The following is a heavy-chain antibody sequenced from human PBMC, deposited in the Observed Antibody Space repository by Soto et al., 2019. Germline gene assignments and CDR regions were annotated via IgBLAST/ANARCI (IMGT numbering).Heavy chain of an antibody. CDR1: GVSIRSGGYY. CDR3: ARQNPYSSGSYYFDF. D-gene: IGHD6-19*01. CDR2: IYYNGSP. V-gene: IGHV4-31*03. Sequence: PSETLSLTCTGSGVSIRSGGYYWSWIRQHPGKGLEWIGYIYYNGSPYYNPSLKSRVTISVDPSKNRFSLDLNSVTAADTAVYYCARQNPYSSGSYYFDFWGPGALVTVSS. J-gene: IGHJ4*02.